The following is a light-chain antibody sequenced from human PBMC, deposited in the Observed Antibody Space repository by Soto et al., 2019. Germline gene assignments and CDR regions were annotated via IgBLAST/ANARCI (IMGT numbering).Light chain of an antibody. CDR3: SSYTTSNTRQIV. CDR2: DVS. J-gene: IGLJ1*01. V-gene: IGLV2-14*03. CDR1: SSDVGGYNY. Sequence: PGLTQPASVSESPGQSINISCTGTSSDVGGYNYVSWYQHHPGKAPKLIIYDVSNRPSGVSNPFSGSKSGNTASLTISGLQPEDEADYYCSSYTTSNTRQIVFGTGTKVTVL.